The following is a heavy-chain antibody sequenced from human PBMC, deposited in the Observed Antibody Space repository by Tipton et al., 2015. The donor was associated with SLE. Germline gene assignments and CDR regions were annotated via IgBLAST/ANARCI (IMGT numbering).Heavy chain of an antibody. CDR1: GFTFNTYW. D-gene: IGHD1-26*01. CDR3: ARVFSGSYYEAFDI. V-gene: IGHV3-7*01. Sequence: SLRLSCADSGFTFNTYWMNWVRQAPGKGLEWVANIKQDGSEKYYVNSVKGRFTISRDNAKNSLYLQMNTLRAEDTAVYYCARVFSGSYYEAFDIWGQGTMVTVSS. CDR2: IKQDGSEK. J-gene: IGHJ3*02.